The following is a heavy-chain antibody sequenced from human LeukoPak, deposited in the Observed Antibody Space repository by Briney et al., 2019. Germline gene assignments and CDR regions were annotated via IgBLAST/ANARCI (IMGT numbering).Heavy chain of an antibody. D-gene: IGHD5-12*01. CDR3: ARDHKYSGYHWGPRYYYMDV. CDR1: GYTFTSYG. Sequence: ASVKISCKASGYTFTSYGISWVRQAPGQGLEWMGWIIAYNGNTNYAQKLQGRVTMTTDTSTSTAYMELRSLRSNDTAVYSCARDHKYSGYHWGPRYYYMDVWGKGTTVTVSS. J-gene: IGHJ6*03. V-gene: IGHV1-18*01. CDR2: IIAYNGNT.